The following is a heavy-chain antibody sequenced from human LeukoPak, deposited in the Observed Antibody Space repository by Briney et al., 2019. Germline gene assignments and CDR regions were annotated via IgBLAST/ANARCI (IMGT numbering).Heavy chain of an antibody. D-gene: IGHD2-15*01. CDR2: ITNSGGTT. CDR3: AKRYCSGGSCYWGYAFDY. Sequence: GVSLRLSCAASGFSFSTYAMSWVRQAPGKGLEWVSTITNSGGTTYYADSVKGRFTISRDNSKNTLYLQVSSLRAEDTAVYYCAKRYCSGGSCYWGYAFDYWGQGTLVTVSS. CDR1: GFSFSTYA. V-gene: IGHV3-23*01. J-gene: IGHJ4*02.